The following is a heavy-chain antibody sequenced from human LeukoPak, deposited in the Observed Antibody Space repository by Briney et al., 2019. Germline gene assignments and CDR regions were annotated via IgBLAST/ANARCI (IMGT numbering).Heavy chain of an antibody. Sequence: PGGSLRLSCAASGFTFSSYWMHWVRQAPGKGLEWVSGINWNGGSTGYADSVKGRFTISRDNAKNSLYLQMNSLRAEDTALYYCARGREDNWNDDLDYWGQGTLVTVSS. D-gene: IGHD1-1*01. CDR1: GFTFSSYW. CDR2: INWNGGST. CDR3: ARGREDNWNDDLDY. V-gene: IGHV3-20*04. J-gene: IGHJ4*02.